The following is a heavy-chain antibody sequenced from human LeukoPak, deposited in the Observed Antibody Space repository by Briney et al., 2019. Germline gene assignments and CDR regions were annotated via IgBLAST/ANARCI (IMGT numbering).Heavy chain of an antibody. CDR2: IYYSGCT. CDR3: NSGSYYHFDY. V-gene: IGHV4-39*07. D-gene: IGHD3-10*01. CDR1: GGSISSSSYY. Sequence: SETLSLTCTVSGGSISSSSYYWGWIRQPPGKGLEWIGSIYYSGCTYYNPSLKSRVTISVDTSKNQFSLKLSSVTAADTAVYYCNSGSYYHFDYWGQGTLVTVSS. J-gene: IGHJ4*02.